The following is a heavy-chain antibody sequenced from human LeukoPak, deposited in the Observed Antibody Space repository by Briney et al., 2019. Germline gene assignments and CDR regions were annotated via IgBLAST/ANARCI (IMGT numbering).Heavy chain of an antibody. V-gene: IGHV5-51*01. CDR3: ARHNTDSLDF. D-gene: IGHD2-21*01. CDR2: IHPGDSNT. J-gene: IGHJ4*02. CDR1: GHTFIRNW. Sequence: GESLKMSCKGSGHTFIRNWIGWVRQMPGKGLEWMGIIHPGDSNTRYSPSFQGQVTISVDKSISTAYLQWSSLKASDTAMYYCARHNTDSLDFWGQGTLVTVSS.